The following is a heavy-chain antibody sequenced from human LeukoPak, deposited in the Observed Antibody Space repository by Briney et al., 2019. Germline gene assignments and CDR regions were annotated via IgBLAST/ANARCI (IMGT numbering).Heavy chain of an antibody. D-gene: IGHD3-3*01. CDR3: ARIRAYDFSSGYSVIFDY. J-gene: IGHJ4*02. V-gene: IGHV3-11*04. CDR2: ISSSGSTI. Sequence: GGSLRLSCAASGFTFSDYYMSWIRQAPRKGLECVSYISSSGSTIYYADSVKGRFTISRDNAKNSLYLQMNSLRAEDTAVYYCARIRAYDFSSGYSVIFDYWGQGTLVTVSS. CDR1: GFTFSDYY.